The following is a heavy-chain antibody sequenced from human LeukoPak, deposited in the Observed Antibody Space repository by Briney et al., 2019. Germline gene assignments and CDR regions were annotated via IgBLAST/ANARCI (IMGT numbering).Heavy chain of an antibody. CDR3: ARPYHYDSSAAGY. V-gene: IGHV3-64*01. CDR1: GFTFSSYA. CDR2: ISSNGGST. J-gene: IGHJ4*02. D-gene: IGHD3-22*01. Sequence: GGSLRLSCAASGFTFSSYAMHWVRQAPGKGLEYVSAISSNGGSTYYANSVKGRFTISRDNSKNTLYLQMGSLRAEDMAVYYCARPYHYDSSAAGYWGQGTLVTVSS.